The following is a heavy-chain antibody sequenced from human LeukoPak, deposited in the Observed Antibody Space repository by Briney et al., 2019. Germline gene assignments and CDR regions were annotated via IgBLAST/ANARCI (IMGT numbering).Heavy chain of an antibody. Sequence: SETLSLTCAVYGGSFSGYYWSWVRQPPGKGLEWIGEINHSGSTNYNPSLKSRVTISVDTSKNQFSLKLSSVTAADTAVYYCARARSGWYYFDYWGQGTLVAVSS. CDR3: ARARSGWYYFDY. V-gene: IGHV4-34*01. CDR2: INHSGST. J-gene: IGHJ4*02. CDR1: GGSFSGYY. D-gene: IGHD6-19*01.